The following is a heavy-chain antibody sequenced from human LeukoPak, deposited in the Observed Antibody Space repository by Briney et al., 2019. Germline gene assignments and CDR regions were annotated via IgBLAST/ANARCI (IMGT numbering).Heavy chain of an antibody. CDR1: GFTFSSYG. V-gene: IGHV3-33*06. J-gene: IGHJ4*02. CDR2: IWYDGSNK. D-gene: IGHD6-6*01. CDR3: AKDATRIAARPFYFDY. Sequence: GGSLRLSCAASGFTFSSYGMHWVRQAPGKGLEWVAVIWYDGSNKYYADSVKGRITISRDNSKNPLYLQMNSLRAEDTAVYYCAKDATRIAARPFYFDYWGQGTLVTVSS.